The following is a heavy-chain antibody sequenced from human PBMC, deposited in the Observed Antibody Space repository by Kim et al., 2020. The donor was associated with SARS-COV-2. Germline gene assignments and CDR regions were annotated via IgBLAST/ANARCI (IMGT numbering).Heavy chain of an antibody. Sequence: GGSLRLSCAASGFTFSDYYMNWIRQAPGKGLEWVSYISTSGTITYYADSVKGRFTISRDNAKNLLYLQMNSLRAEDTAVYYCAREFCSGGNCYLYSDYWG. CDR1: GFTFSDYY. CDR2: ISTSGTIT. V-gene: IGHV3-11*04. CDR3: AREFCSGGNCYLYSDY. D-gene: IGHD2-15*01. J-gene: IGHJ4*01.